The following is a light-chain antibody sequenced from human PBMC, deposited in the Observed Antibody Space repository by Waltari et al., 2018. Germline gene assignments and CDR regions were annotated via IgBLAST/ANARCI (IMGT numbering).Light chain of an antibody. Sequence: QSALTQPASVSGSPGQSITISCTGARSDYYHYLFWYQHHPGKAPKLMIYDVSNRPSGVSNRFSGSKSGSTASLTISGLQAEDEADYYCSVKRGSNTVVFGGGTKLTVL. CDR2: DVS. J-gene: IGLJ2*01. CDR3: SVKRGSNTVV. V-gene: IGLV2-14*03. CDR1: RSDYYHY.